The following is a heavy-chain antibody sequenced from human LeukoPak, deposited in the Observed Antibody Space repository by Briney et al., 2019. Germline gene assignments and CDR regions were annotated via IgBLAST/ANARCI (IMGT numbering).Heavy chain of an antibody. D-gene: IGHD1-26*01. CDR1: GFTFSSYA. CDR2: ISGSGGST. Sequence: GGSLRLTCAASGFTFSSYAMSWVRQAPGKGLEWVSAISGSGGSTNYADSGKGRFTISRDNSKNTLYLQVNSLRAEDTAVYYCAKDPNSGSYLDYWGQGTLVTVSS. CDR3: AKDPNSGSYLDY. V-gene: IGHV3-23*01. J-gene: IGHJ4*02.